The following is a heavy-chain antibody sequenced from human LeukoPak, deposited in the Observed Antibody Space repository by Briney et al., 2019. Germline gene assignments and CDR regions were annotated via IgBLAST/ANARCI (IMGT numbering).Heavy chain of an antibody. CDR2: ISHSGST. V-gene: IGHV4-30-2*01. D-gene: IGHD1-26*01. CDR1: GGSISSGGYS. CDR3: ARVWGGSYFDY. Sequence: SETLSLTCAVSGGSISSGGYSWSWIRQPPGKGLEWIGYISHSGSTYYNPSLKSRVTISVDRSKNQFSLKLSSVTAADTAVFYCARVWGGSYFDYWGQGTLVTVSS. J-gene: IGHJ4*02.